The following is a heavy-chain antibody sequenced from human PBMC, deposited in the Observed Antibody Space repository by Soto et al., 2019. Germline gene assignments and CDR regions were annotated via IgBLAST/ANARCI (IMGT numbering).Heavy chain of an antibody. CDR1: GYTFTSYG. CDR3: ARNYYDSSGYYGPHFDY. Sequence: VKVSCKASGYTFTSYGISWVRQAPGQGLEWMGWISAYNGNTNYAQKLQGRVTMTTDTSTSTAYMELRSLRSDDTAVYYCARNYYDSSGYYGPHFDYWGQGTLVTVSS. D-gene: IGHD3-22*01. J-gene: IGHJ4*02. V-gene: IGHV1-18*01. CDR2: ISAYNGNT.